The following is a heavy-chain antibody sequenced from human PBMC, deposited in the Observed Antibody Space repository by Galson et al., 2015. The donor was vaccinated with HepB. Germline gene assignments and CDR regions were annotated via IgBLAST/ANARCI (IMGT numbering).Heavy chain of an antibody. CDR2: ISGSRANT. Sequence: SLRLSCAASGFTFSNYAMTWVRQAPGKGLEWVSSISGSRANTYYADAVKGRFTISRDNSKKTLSLHMDSLRAEDTAVYYRAKPLEYCSTSTCSFDYWGQGTLVTVSS. J-gene: IGHJ4*02. CDR3: AKPLEYCSTSTCSFDY. CDR1: GFTFSNYA. D-gene: IGHD2-15*01. V-gene: IGHV3-23*01.